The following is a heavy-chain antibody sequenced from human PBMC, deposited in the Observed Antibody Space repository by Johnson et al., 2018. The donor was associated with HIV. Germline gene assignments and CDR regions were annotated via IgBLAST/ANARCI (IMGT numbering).Heavy chain of an antibody. J-gene: IGHJ3*02. CDR2: ISWNSGSI. Sequence: QVQLVESGGGVVQPGGSLRLSCAASGFTFSSYGMHWVRQAPGKGLEWVSGISWNSGSIGYADSVKGRFTISRDSSKNTLFLQMNSLRADDTAVYYCAKDGAFDIWGQGTLVTVSS. CDR3: AKDGAFDI. CDR1: GFTFSSYG. V-gene: IGHV3-NL1*01.